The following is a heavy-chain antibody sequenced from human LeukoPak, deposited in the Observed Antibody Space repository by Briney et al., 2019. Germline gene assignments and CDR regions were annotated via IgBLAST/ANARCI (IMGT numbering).Heavy chain of an antibody. J-gene: IGHJ3*02. CDR1: GGSISGYY. CDR2: IYYSGST. D-gene: IGHD3-10*01. Sequence: SETLSLTCTVSGGSISGYYWSWIRQPPGKGLEWIGYIYYSGSTNYNPSLKSRVTISVDTSKNQFSLKLSSVTAADTAVYYCAREGVPGITMVRGVGKAFDIWGQGTMVTVSS. V-gene: IGHV4-59*01. CDR3: AREGVPGITMVRGVGKAFDI.